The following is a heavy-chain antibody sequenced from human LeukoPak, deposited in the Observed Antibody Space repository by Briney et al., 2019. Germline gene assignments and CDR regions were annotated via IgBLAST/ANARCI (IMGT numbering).Heavy chain of an antibody. CDR3: ARGGFDYDPIDY. D-gene: IGHD4-17*01. Sequence: GGSLRLSCAASGFTFSNYAMNWVRQAPGKGLEWVAVISYDGSNKYYADSVKGRFTISRDNSKNTLYLQMNSLRAEDTAVYYCARGGFDYDPIDYWGQGTLVTVSS. CDR1: GFTFSNYA. V-gene: IGHV3-30-3*01. CDR2: ISYDGSNK. J-gene: IGHJ4*02.